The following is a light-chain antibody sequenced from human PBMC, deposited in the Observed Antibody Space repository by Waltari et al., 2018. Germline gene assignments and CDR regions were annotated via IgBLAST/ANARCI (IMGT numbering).Light chain of an antibody. CDR3: SSYAPSSTV. CDR2: DVS. Sequence: QSALTQPASVSGSPGQSITISCTGTSSDIGGYNYVSWYQQHPGKDPKLMIYDVSKRPSGVSDRFSGSKSCNTASLTISWLQAEDEADYYCSSYAPSSTVFGGGTKLTVL. V-gene: IGLV2-14*03. CDR1: SSDIGGYNY. J-gene: IGLJ2*01.